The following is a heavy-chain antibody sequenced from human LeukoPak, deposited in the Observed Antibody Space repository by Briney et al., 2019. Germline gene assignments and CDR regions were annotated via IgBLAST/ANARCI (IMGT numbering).Heavy chain of an antibody. D-gene: IGHD6-19*01. Sequence: SETLSLTCTVSGGSIRSSYYYWGWIRQPPGKGLEWIGYIYYSGSTNYNPSLKSRVTISVDTSKNQFSLKLSSVTAADTAVYYCGGGSLAPPLTIAVAGTIYDYWGQGTLVTVSS. CDR1: GGSIRSSYYY. CDR3: GGGSLAPPLTIAVAGTIYDY. V-gene: IGHV4-61*05. CDR2: IYYSGST. J-gene: IGHJ4*02.